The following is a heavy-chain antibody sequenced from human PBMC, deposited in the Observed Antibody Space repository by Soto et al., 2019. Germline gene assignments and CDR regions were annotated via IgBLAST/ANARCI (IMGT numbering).Heavy chain of an antibody. CDR1: RGCISSGDYY. J-gene: IGHJ4*02. CDR2: SYYSGST. Sequence: PSESLALTCTASRGCISSGDYYWRWIRQPTGKGLEWIGYSYYSGSTYYNPYLKGRVTISVDTSKNQFSLKLSSVSAADTAVYYCARRVGHYDRSGYPLGYWGQGTMVTVSS. V-gene: IGHV4-30-4*01. CDR3: ARRVGHYDRSGYPLGY. D-gene: IGHD3-22*01.